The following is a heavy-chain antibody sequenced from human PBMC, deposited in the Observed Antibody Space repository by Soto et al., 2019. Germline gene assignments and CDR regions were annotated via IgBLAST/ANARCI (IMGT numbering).Heavy chain of an antibody. CDR1: GYTFTSYG. Sequence: SVKVSCKASGYTFTSYGISWVRQAPGQGLEWMGWIRAYNGNTNYAQNLQGRVTMTKDTYTSTAYMELRSLRSDDTAVYYCARDSTLGHASDIWGQGTMVTVSS. CDR3: ARDSTLGHASDI. J-gene: IGHJ3*02. V-gene: IGHV1-18*04. CDR2: IRAYNGNT. D-gene: IGHD3-10*01.